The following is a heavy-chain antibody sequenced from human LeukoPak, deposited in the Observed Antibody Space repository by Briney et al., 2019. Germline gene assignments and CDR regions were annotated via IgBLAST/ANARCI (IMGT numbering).Heavy chain of an antibody. J-gene: IGHJ4*02. CDR2: IYPGDSDT. Sequence: GESLKISCKGSGYSFTSYWIGWVRQMPGKGLEWMGIIYPGDSDTRYSPSFQGQVTISADKSISTAYLQWSSLKASDTAMYYCARTYYYDSSGYWVYYFDYWGQGTLVTVSS. CDR1: GYSFTSYW. D-gene: IGHD3-22*01. CDR3: ARTYYYDSSGYWVYYFDY. V-gene: IGHV5-51*01.